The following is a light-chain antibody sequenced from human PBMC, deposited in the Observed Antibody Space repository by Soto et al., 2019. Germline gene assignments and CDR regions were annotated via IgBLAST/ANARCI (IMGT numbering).Light chain of an antibody. J-gene: IGKJ1*01. Sequence: ESVLTQSPGTLSLSPGERATLSCRASQSVSSTYLAWYQQKPGQAPRLLIYGASSRATGIPDRFSGSGSGTDFTLTISRLEPEDFAVYYCQQYADSPRTFGQGTKVEIK. CDR3: QQYADSPRT. CDR2: GAS. CDR1: QSVSSTY. V-gene: IGKV3-20*01.